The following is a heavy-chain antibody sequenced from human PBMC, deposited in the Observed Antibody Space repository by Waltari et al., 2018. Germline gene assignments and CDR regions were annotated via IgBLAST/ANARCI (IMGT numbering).Heavy chain of an antibody. Sequence: QVQLVQSGAEVKKPGASVKVSCKASGYTFTSYGISWVRQAPGQGLEWMGWISAYNGNTNYSQKLQGRVTMTTEPSTRTAYMELRSLRSDDTAVYYCARDGKYYYGPRGAIDYWGQGTLVTVSS. CDR2: ISAYNGNT. V-gene: IGHV1-18*01. CDR3: ARDGKYYYGPRGAIDY. D-gene: IGHD3-10*01. CDR1: GYTFTSYG. J-gene: IGHJ4*02.